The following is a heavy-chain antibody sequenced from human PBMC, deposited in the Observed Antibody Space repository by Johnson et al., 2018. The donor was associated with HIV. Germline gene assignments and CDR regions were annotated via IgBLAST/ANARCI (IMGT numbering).Heavy chain of an antibody. Sequence: QVQLVESGGGVVQPGRSLRLSCAASGFTFSSYAMHWVRQAPGKGLAWVAVISYDGSNKYYADSVTGRFTISRDNSKNTLYLQMNSLRAEDTAVYYCARAKGWELRDAFDIWGQGTMVTVSS. D-gene: IGHD1-26*01. CDR3: ARAKGWELRDAFDI. J-gene: IGHJ3*02. CDR1: GFTFSSYA. V-gene: IGHV3-30*04. CDR2: ISYDGSNK.